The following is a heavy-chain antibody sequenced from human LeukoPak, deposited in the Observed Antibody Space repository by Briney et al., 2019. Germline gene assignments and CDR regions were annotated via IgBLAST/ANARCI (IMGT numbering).Heavy chain of an antibody. J-gene: IGHJ5*02. Sequence: GGSLRLSCAASGFTFSSYSMNWVRQAPGKGLEWVSYISSSSSTIYYADSVKGRFTISRDNAKNSLYLQMNSLRAEDTAEYYCARGLQPNWFDPWGQGTLVTVSS. CDR2: ISSSSSTI. V-gene: IGHV3-48*04. CDR1: GFTFSSYS. CDR3: ARGLQPNWFDP.